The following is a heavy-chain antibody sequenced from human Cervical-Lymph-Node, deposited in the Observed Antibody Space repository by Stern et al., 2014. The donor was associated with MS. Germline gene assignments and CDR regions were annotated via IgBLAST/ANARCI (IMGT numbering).Heavy chain of an antibody. J-gene: IGHJ4*02. V-gene: IGHV3-30*18. CDR3: AKDTEGGHKAMAD. Sequence: VQLVESGGGVVQPGRSLRLSCSASGFTFRDYAMHWVRQAQGKGLEWVALISYDGNKFYGDSVEGRFTISRDNSKNTLYLQMSSLRAEDTALYYCAKDTEGGHKAMADWGQGTLVTVSS. CDR1: GFTFRDYA. CDR2: ISYDGNK. D-gene: IGHD1-26*01.